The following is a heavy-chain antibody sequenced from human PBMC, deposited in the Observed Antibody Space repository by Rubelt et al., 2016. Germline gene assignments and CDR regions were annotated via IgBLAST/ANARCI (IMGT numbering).Heavy chain of an antibody. D-gene: IGHD3-9*01. CDR3: ARADLLTWPFEY. Sequence: EVQLVQSGAEVKKPGESLKISCKGSGYSFTSYWIGWVRQMPGKGLEWMGIIYPGDSDTRSCPSSKGQGTISATNASSTAYLQWSSRKAADTARYYCARADLLTWPFEYWGQGTLVTISS. CDR1: GYSFTSYW. J-gene: IGHJ4*02. V-gene: IGHV5-51*03. CDR2: IYPGDSDT.